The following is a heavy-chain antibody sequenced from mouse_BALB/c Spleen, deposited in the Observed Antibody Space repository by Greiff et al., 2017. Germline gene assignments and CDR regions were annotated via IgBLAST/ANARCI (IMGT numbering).Heavy chain of an antibody. CDR2: ISDSGST. Sequence: EVKVEESGPGLVKPSQSLSLTCTVTGYSITRDYAWNWIRQFPGNKLEWMGYISDSGSTSYNPSLKSRISITRDTSKNLFFLQLNSVTTEDTATYYCARQYGNYGYFDVWGAGTTVTVSS. CDR1: GYSITRDYA. J-gene: IGHJ1*01. D-gene: IGHD2-10*02. V-gene: IGHV3-2*02. CDR3: ARQYGNYGYFDV.